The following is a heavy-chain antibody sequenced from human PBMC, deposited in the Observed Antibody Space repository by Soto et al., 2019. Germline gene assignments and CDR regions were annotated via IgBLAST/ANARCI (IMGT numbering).Heavy chain of an antibody. CDR1: GFTFSSYS. V-gene: IGHV3-21*01. J-gene: IGHJ5*02. D-gene: IGHD1-7*01. CDR3: AREANYPNWFDP. Sequence: EVQLVESGGGLVKPGGSLRLSCAASGFTFSSYSMNWVRQAPGKGLEWVSSISSSSSYIYYADSVKGRFTISRDNAKNSLYLQMNSLRAEDSAVYYCAREANYPNWFDPWGQGTLVTVSS. CDR2: ISSSSSYI.